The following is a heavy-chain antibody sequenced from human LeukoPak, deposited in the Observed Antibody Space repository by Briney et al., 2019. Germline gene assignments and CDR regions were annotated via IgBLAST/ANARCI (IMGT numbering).Heavy chain of an antibody. CDR3: TRLGITMVRGVTDFGGY. CDR2: IRSKANSYAT. V-gene: IGHV3-73*01. Sequence: GGSLRLSCAASGFTFSNAWMSWVRQAPGKGLEWVGRIRSKANSYATAYAASVKGRFTISRDDSKNTAYLQMNSLKTEDTAVYYCTRLGITMVRGVTDFGGYWGQGTLVTVSS. J-gene: IGHJ4*02. CDR1: GFTFSNAW. D-gene: IGHD3-10*01.